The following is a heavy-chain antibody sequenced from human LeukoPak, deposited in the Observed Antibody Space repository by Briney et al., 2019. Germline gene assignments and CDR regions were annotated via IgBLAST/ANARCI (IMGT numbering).Heavy chain of an antibody. Sequence: GGSLRLSCAASGFTFSSYAMHWVRQAPGKGLEYVSAISSNGGSTYYANSVKGRFTISRDNSKNTLYLQMGSLRAEDMAVYYCARASTYYYGSGSYKDYWGQGTLVTVSS. J-gene: IGHJ4*02. V-gene: IGHV3-64*01. CDR3: ARASTYYYGSGSYKDY. CDR2: ISSNGGST. D-gene: IGHD3-10*01. CDR1: GFTFSSYA.